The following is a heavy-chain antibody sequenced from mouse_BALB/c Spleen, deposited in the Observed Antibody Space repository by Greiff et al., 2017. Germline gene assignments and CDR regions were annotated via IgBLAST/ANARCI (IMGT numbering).Heavy chain of an antibody. Sequence: EVMLVESGAELVKPGASVKLSCTASGFNIKDTYMHWVKQRPEQGLEWIGRIDPANGNTKYDPKFQGKATITADTSSNTAYLQLSSLTSEDTAVYYCARGRKDYWGQGTSVTVSS. V-gene: IGHV14-3*02. CDR2: IDPANGNT. CDR1: GFNIKDTY. J-gene: IGHJ4*01. CDR3: ARGRKDY.